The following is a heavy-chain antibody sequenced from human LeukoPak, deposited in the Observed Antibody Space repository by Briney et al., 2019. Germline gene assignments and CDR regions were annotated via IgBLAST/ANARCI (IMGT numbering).Heavy chain of an antibody. J-gene: IGHJ4*02. D-gene: IGHD4-17*01. CDR1: GFTFSSYG. CDR2: ISGSGGST. CDR3: AKLLNDYGDYYFDY. Sequence: GGSLRLSCAASGFTFSSYGMSWVRQAPGKGLEWVSGISGSGGSTYYADSVKGRFTISRDNSKNTLYLQMNSLRAEDTAVYYCAKLLNDYGDYYFDYWGQGTLVTVSS. V-gene: IGHV3-23*01.